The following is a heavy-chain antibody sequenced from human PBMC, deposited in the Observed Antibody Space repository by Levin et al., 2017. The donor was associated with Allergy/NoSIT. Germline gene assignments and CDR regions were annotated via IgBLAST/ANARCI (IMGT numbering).Heavy chain of an antibody. CDR3: ARDGGYCSSTSCYGDYYYYMDV. J-gene: IGHJ6*03. D-gene: IGHD2-2*01. CDR2: ISSSSSYI. Sequence: TGGSLRLSCAASGFTFSSYSMNWVRQAPGKGLEWVSSISSSSSYIYYADSVKGRFTISRDNAKNSLYLQMNSLRAEDTAVYYCARDGGYCSSTSCYGDYYYYMDVWGKGTTVTVSS. V-gene: IGHV3-21*01. CDR1: GFTFSSYS.